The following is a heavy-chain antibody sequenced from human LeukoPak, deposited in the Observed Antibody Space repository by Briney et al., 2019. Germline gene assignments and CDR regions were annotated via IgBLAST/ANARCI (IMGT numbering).Heavy chain of an antibody. CDR2: IYYSGST. J-gene: IGHJ6*02. V-gene: IGHV4-31*03. CDR3: ARDLRYCSSTSCYHYYYGMDV. D-gene: IGHD2-2*01. CDR1: GGSISSGGYY. Sequence: SETLSLTCTVSGGSISSGGYYWSWIRQHPGTGLEWIGYIYYSGSTYYNPSLKSRVTISVDTSKKQFSQKVRAVTAADTAVYYCARDLRYCSSTSCYHYYYGMDVWGQGTTVTVSS.